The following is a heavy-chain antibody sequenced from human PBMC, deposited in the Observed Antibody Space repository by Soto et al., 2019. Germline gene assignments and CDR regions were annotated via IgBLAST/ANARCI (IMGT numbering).Heavy chain of an antibody. CDR2: IYHSGST. CDR3: ARVTLNPPYSDSSGYADY. Sequence: QVQLQESGPGLVKPSGTLSLTCAVSGGSLSSSNWWSWVRQPPGKVLEWIGEIYHSGSTNYNPSLQSRVTISVDKSKNQFSLKLSSVTAADTAVYYCARVTLNPPYSDSSGYADYWGQGTLVTVSS. D-gene: IGHD3-22*01. V-gene: IGHV4-4*02. J-gene: IGHJ4*02. CDR1: GGSLSSSNW.